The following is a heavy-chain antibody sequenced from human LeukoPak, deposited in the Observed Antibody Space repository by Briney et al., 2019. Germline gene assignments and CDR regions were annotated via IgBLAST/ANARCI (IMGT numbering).Heavy chain of an antibody. CDR1: GYTFTDYY. D-gene: IGHD3-22*01. J-gene: IGHJ3*01. CDR2: INPNSGAT. CDR3: ARGEYVISGYRNDAFYF. V-gene: IGHV1-2*02. Sequence: GASVKVSCKPSGYTFTDYYLHWVRQAPGRRLEWMGWINPNSGATKYAQNFQGRVTMTRDTSISTAYMELSRLRSDDTAVYYCARGEYVISGYRNDAFYFWGQGTMVTVSS.